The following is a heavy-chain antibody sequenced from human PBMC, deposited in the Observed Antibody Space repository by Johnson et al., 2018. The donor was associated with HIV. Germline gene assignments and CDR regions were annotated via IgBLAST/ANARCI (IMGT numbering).Heavy chain of an antibody. CDR2: IRYDGSNK. V-gene: IGHV3-30*02. Sequence: QVQLVESGGGVVRPGGSLRLSCAASGFTFDEYAMTWVRQVPGKGLEWVTFIRYDGSNKYYADSVKGRFTISRDNSKNTLYLQMNSLRADDTAVYYCAKRVPSKQLVDAFDIWGQGTMVTVSS. CDR3: AKRVPSKQLVDAFDI. CDR1: GFTFDEYA. J-gene: IGHJ3*02. D-gene: IGHD6-6*01.